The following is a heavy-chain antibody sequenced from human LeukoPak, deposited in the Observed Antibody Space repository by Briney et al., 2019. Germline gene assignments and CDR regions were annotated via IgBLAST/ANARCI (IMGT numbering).Heavy chain of an antibody. CDR2: INQDGSEK. J-gene: IGHJ4*02. V-gene: IGHV3-7*01. Sequence: PGGSLRLPCAVSGFTVSGNYMSWVRQAPGKGLEWVANINQDGSEKYDVDSAKGRFTISRDNAKNSLYLQMNSLRADDTAVYYCARLDASGLDYWGQGTLVTVSS. D-gene: IGHD6-19*01. CDR1: GFTVSGNY. CDR3: ARLDASGLDY.